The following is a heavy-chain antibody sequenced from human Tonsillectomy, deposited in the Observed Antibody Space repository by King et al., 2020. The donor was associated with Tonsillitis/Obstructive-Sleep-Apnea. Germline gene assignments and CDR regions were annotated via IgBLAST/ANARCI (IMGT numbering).Heavy chain of an antibody. V-gene: IGHV3-64D*06. CDR3: VKDLGAYYYDSSGYYNCDY. CDR2: ISSNGGST. Sequence: VQLVESGGGLVQPGGSLRLSCSASGFTFSSYAMHWVRQAPGKGLEYVSAISSNGGSTYYADSGKGRFTIPRDNSKNTLYLKMGSVRAEDTAVYYCVKDLGAYYYDSSGYYNCDYWGQGTLVTVSS. J-gene: IGHJ4*02. CDR1: GFTFSSYA. D-gene: IGHD3-22*01.